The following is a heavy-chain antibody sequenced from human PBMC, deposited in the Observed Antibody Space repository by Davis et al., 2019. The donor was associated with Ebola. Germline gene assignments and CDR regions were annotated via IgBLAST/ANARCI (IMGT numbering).Heavy chain of an antibody. CDR3: ARGRARLDY. V-gene: IGHV4-34*01. CDR1: GGSFSGYY. CDR2: INHSGST. J-gene: IGHJ4*02. D-gene: IGHD6-6*01. Sequence: SETLSLTCAVYGGSFSGYYWSWIREPPGKGLEWIGEINHSGSTNYNPSLKSRVTISVDTSKNQFSLKLSSLTAADTALYYCARGRARLDYWGQVTLVTVSS.